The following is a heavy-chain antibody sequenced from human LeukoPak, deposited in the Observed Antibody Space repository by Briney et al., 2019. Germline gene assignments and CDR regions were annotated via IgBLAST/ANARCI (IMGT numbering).Heavy chain of an antibody. V-gene: IGHV4-34*01. CDR3: ARSITIFGAVPDGVSADY. CDR2: INNSGST. D-gene: IGHD3-3*01. J-gene: IGHJ4*02. CDR1: GGSFSGDY. Sequence: SETLSLTCAVYGGSFSGDYWSWIRQPPGKGLEWIGEINNSGSTNYNPSLKSRVTISVDTSKNQFSLKLSSVTAADTAVYYCARSITIFGAVPDGVSADYWGQGTLVTVSS.